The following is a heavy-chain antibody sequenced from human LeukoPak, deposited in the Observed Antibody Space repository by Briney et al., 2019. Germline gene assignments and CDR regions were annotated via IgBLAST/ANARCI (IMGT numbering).Heavy chain of an antibody. CDR2: ISSSSSYI. V-gene: IGHV3-21*01. J-gene: IGHJ3*02. CDR3: AREIAVAGHDAFDI. Sequence: GGSLRLSCAASGFTFSSYWMSWVRQAPGKGLEWVSSISSSSSYIYYADSVKGRFTISRDNAKNSLYLQMNSLRAEDTAVYYCAREIAVAGHDAFDIWGQGTMVTVSS. D-gene: IGHD6-19*01. CDR1: GFTFSSYW.